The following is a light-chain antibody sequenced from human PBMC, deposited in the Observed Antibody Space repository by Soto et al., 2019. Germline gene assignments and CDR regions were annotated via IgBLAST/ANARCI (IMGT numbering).Light chain of an antibody. J-gene: IGKJ1*01. CDR2: GAS. V-gene: IGKV3-15*01. Sequence: EIGMTQSPATLSVSPGDRATLSCRASQSVNTNLAWYQQKPGQAPRLLIYGASTRATGIPARFSGGGSGTEFTLTISSLQSEDFAVYYCQQYNNWPRTFGQGTKVDIK. CDR1: QSVNTN. CDR3: QQYNNWPRT.